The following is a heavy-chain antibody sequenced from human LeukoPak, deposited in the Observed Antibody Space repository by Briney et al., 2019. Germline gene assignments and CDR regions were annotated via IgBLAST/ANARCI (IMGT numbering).Heavy chain of an antibody. Sequence: SVKVSCKASGYTFTGYYMHWVRQAPGQGLEWMGRIIPILGIANYAQKFQGRVTITADKSTSTAYMELSSLRSEDTAVYYCARDEFSSSRYGKPFDYWGQGTLVTVSS. CDR2: IIPILGIA. CDR3: ARDEFSSSRYGKPFDY. D-gene: IGHD6-13*01. J-gene: IGHJ4*02. CDR1: GYTFTGYY. V-gene: IGHV1-69*04.